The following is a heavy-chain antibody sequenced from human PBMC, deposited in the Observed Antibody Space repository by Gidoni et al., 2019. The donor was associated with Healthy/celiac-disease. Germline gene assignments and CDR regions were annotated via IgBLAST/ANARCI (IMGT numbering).Heavy chain of an antibody. CDR3: ARDRYTVFWSGFDI. J-gene: IGHJ3*02. CDR2: ISSSSSYI. V-gene: IGHV3-21*01. D-gene: IGHD3-3*01. CDR1: GFTFRSYS. Sequence: EVQLLESGGGLVKPGWSLRLSCAASGFTFRSYSMNWVRQAPGKGVEWVSSISSSSSYIDYADSVKGRFTSSRDNAKNSLDRKRNSLRAEDTAVYYCARDRYTVFWSGFDIWGQGTMVTVFS.